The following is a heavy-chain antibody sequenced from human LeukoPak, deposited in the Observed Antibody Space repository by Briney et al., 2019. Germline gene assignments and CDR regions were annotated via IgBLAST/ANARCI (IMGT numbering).Heavy chain of an antibody. J-gene: IGHJ4*02. CDR1: GVSITSHPW. V-gene: IGHV4-4*02. CDR3: ARGGNWDFDY. CDR2: MYNSGTG. D-gene: IGHD7-27*01. Sequence: PSETLSLTCAVSGVSITSHPWNWVRQPPGKGLEWIGEMYNSGTGTYKPSLRSRVTMFFDESKNHFSLKLNSVTAADTAVYYCARGGNWDFDYWSQGVLVFVSS.